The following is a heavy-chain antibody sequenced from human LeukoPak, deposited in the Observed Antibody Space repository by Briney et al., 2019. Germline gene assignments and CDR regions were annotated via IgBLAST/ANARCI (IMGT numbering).Heavy chain of an antibody. Sequence: GASVKVSCKVSGYTLTELSMHWVRQAPGKGLEWMGGFDPEDGETIYAQKFQGRVTMTEDTSTDTAYMELSSLRSEDTAVYYCATWQQLAYDYYYGMDVWGQGTTVTVSS. J-gene: IGHJ6*02. CDR3: ATWQQLAYDYYYGMDV. D-gene: IGHD6-13*01. CDR1: GYTLTELS. CDR2: FDPEDGET. V-gene: IGHV1-24*01.